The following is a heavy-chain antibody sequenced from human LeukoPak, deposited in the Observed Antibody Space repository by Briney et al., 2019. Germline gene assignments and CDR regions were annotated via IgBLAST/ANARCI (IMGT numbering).Heavy chain of an antibody. D-gene: IGHD5-24*01. CDR3: ASLGNTQGRDGYNYEAFDY. Sequence: GASVKVSCKASGYTFTSYGISWVRQAPGQGLEWMGWINPNSGGTNYAQKFQGRVTMTRDTSISTAYMELSRLRSDDTAVYYCASLGNTQGRDGYNYEAFDYWGQGTLVTVSS. J-gene: IGHJ4*02. CDR2: INPNSGGT. CDR1: GYTFTSYG. V-gene: IGHV1-2*02.